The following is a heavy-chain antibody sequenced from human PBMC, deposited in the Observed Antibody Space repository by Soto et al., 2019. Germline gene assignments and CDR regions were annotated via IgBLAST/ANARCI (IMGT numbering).Heavy chain of an antibody. CDR3: ARRTVAGTTAGYYYYYYGMDV. Sequence: GASVKVSCKASGYTFTSYDINWVRQATGQGLEWMGWMNPNSGNTGYAQKFQGRVTMTRNTSISTAYMELSSLRSEDTAVYYCARRTVAGTTAGYYYYYYGMDVWGPGTTVTVSS. CDR2: MNPNSGNT. D-gene: IGHD6-19*01. CDR1: GYTFTSYD. J-gene: IGHJ6*02. V-gene: IGHV1-8*01.